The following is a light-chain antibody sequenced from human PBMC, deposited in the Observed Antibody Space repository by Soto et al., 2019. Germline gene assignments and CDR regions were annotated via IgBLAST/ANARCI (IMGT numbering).Light chain of an antibody. J-gene: IGKJ1*01. Sequence: EIVLTQSPGTLSLSPGERGTLSCRASQSVSSNFLAWYQQKPGQAPRLLIFDASTRATGIPDRFTGSGSGTDFTLTISRLEPEDFVVYYCQFYGDPPKTFGQGTKVDIK. CDR1: QSVSSNF. CDR3: QFYGDPPKT. CDR2: DAS. V-gene: IGKV3-20*01.